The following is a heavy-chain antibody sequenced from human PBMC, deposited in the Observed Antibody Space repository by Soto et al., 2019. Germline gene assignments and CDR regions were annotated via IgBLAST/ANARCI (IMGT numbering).Heavy chain of an antibody. CDR2: IYYSGST. CDR3: ARAAAAAGTYYYYGMDV. V-gene: IGHV4-30-4*01. Sequence: KPSETLSLTCTVSGGSISSGDYYWSWIRQPPGKGLEWIGYIYYSGSTYYNPSLKSRVTISVDTSKNQFSLKLSSVTAADTAVYYCARAAAAAGTYYYYGMDVWGQGTTVTVSS. D-gene: IGHD6-13*01. CDR1: GGSISSGDYY. J-gene: IGHJ6*02.